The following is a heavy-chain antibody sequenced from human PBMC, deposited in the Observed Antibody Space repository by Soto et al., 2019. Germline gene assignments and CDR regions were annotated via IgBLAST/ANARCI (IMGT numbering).Heavy chain of an antibody. CDR1: GSTFSSYA. D-gene: IGHD2-15*01. Sequence: QVQLVQSGAEVKKPGSSVKVSCKASGSTFSSYAISWVRQAPGQGLEWMGGIIPIFGTANYAQKFQGRVTITADESTSTAYMELSSLRSEDTAVYYCARVNHDYCSGGSCYYNWFDPWGQGTLVTVSS. CDR2: IIPIFGTA. CDR3: ARVNHDYCSGGSCYYNWFDP. J-gene: IGHJ5*02. V-gene: IGHV1-69*01.